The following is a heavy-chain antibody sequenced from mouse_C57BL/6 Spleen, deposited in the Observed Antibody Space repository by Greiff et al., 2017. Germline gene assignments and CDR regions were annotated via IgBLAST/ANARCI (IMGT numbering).Heavy chain of an antibody. Sequence: QVQLQQSGAELARPGASVKLSCTASGYTFTSYGISWVKQRTGQGLEWIGEIYPRSGNTYYNEKFKGKATLTADKSSSTAYMELRSLTSEDSAVYFCARGDSSYEYFDVWGTGTTVTVSS. V-gene: IGHV1-81*01. CDR1: GYTFTSYG. J-gene: IGHJ1*03. CDR2: IYPRSGNT. CDR3: ARGDSSYEYFDV. D-gene: IGHD1-1*01.